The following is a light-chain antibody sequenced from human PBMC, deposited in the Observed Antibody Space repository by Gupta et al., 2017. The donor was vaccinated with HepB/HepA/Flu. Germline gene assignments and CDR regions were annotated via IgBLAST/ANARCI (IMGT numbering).Light chain of an antibody. V-gene: IGKV1-9*01. J-gene: IGKJ4*01. CDR3: REVKSYPA. CDR2: AAS. CDR1: QDISNY. Sequence: DIQLTQSPSFLSASVGDRVTITCRASQDISNYLAWWQQKAGKAPKLMIYAASTLQSGVPSRFSGSGSGTEFTLTISSLQPEDFATYYCREVKSYPAFGGGTKVEI.